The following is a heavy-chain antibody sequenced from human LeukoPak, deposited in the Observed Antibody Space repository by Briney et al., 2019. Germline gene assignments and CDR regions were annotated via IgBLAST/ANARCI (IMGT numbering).Heavy chain of an antibody. CDR1: GLTFSTSG. J-gene: IGHJ4*02. V-gene: IGHV3-48*04. CDR3: ARDPLLLQLWGTFDY. D-gene: IGHD5-18*01. CDR2: ISSSGSTI. Sequence: PGGSLRLSCTASGLTFSTSGFNWVRQAPGKGLEWVSYISSSGSTIYYADSVKGRFTISRDNAKNSLYLQLNSLRAEDTAVYYCARDPLLLQLWGTFDYWGQGTLVTVSS.